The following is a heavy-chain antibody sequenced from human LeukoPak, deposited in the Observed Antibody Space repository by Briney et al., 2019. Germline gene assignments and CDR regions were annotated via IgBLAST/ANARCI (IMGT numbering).Heavy chain of an antibody. Sequence: PGGSLRLSCAASGFTFSSYWMSWVRQAPGKGLEWVANIKQDGSVKYFVDSVKGRFTISRDNVKNSLYLQMNSLRVEDTAVYYCARGPLTIEYNAMDVWGQGTTVTVSS. V-gene: IGHV3-7*03. CDR1: GFTFSSYW. D-gene: IGHD3-10*01. CDR2: IKQDGSVK. CDR3: ARGPLTIEYNAMDV. J-gene: IGHJ6*02.